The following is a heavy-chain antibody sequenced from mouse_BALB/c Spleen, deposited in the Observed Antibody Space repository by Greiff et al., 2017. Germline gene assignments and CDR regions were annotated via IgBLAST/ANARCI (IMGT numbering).Heavy chain of an antibody. Sequence: VQRVESGPGLVAPSQSLSITCTVSGFSLTGYGVNWVRQPPGKGLEWLGMIWGDGSTDYNSALKSRLSISKDNSKSQFFLKMNSLQTDDTARYYCARVDYYGSRRVYYYAMDYWGQGTSVTVSS. D-gene: IGHD1-1*01. CDR2: IWGDGST. CDR1: GFSLTGYG. V-gene: IGHV2-6-7*01. J-gene: IGHJ4*01. CDR3: ARVDYYGSRRVYYYAMDY.